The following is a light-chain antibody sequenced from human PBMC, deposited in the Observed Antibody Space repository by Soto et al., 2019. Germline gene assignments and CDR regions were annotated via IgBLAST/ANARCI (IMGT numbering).Light chain of an antibody. J-gene: IGLJ1*01. CDR1: NIGSKS. CDR2: DDS. CDR3: QVWDNTNDHPVYV. V-gene: IGLV3-21*02. Sequence: SYELTQPPSVSVAPGQTASITCGGSNIGSKSVQWYRQKPGQAPLLVVNDDSDRPSGIPERFSGSNSGNTATLTISRVEAGDEADYYCQVWDNTNDHPVYVFGTWTKLTVL.